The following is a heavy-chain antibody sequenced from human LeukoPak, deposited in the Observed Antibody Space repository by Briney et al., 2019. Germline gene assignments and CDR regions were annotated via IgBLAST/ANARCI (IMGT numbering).Heavy chain of an antibody. Sequence: GGSLRLSCAASGFTFSSYAMSWVRQAPGKGLEWVSAISGSGGSTYYADSVKGRFTISRDNSKNTLYLQMNSLRAEDTAVYYCAKVAGGAGTRSDYYYYYGMDVWGQGTTVTVSS. J-gene: IGHJ6*02. CDR3: AKVAGGAGTRSDYYYYYGMDV. D-gene: IGHD6-19*01. V-gene: IGHV3-23*01. CDR2: ISGSGGST. CDR1: GFTFSSYA.